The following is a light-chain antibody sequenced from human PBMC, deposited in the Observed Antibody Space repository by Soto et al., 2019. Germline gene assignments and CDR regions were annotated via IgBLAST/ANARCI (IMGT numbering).Light chain of an antibody. Sequence: DIQLTQSPPSLFASVGDKVTITCRASQNIGTILNWYQLRPGQAPKLLIYVTSSLHTGVPSRFSGSGSGSEFTLTISNLQPEDFATYSCQQTHGNPTFGQGTIVEIK. CDR1: QNIGTI. V-gene: IGKV1-39*01. J-gene: IGKJ1*01. CDR3: QQTHGNPT. CDR2: VTS.